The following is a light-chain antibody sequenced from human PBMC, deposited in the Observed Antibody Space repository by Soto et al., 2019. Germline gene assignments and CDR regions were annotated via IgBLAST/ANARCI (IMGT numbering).Light chain of an antibody. J-gene: IGLJ3*02. Sequence: QSVLTQPPSASGFPGQSVTISCIGTNSDIGFYNYVSWYQQHPGKAPKLIIYEVNKRPSGVPDRFSASKSGNTASLTVAGLQAEDEADYYCNSYVDDNNFVFGGGTKLTVL. V-gene: IGLV2-8*01. CDR1: NSDIGFYNY. CDR3: NSYVDDNNFV. CDR2: EVN.